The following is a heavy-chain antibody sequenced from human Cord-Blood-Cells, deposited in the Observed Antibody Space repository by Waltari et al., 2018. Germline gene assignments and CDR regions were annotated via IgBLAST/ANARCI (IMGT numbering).Heavy chain of an antibody. Sequence: QVQLVESGGGVVQPGRSLRLSCAASGFPFSTFAMHWVRKAPGKGLEWVAVIWYDGSNKYYADSVKGRFTISRDNSKNTLYLQMNSLRAEDTAVYYCARDKFRQTELDAFDIWGQGTMVTVSS. D-gene: IGHD1-7*01. CDR3: ARDKFRQTELDAFDI. CDR2: IWYDGSNK. J-gene: IGHJ3*02. V-gene: IGHV3-33*01. CDR1: GFPFSTFA.